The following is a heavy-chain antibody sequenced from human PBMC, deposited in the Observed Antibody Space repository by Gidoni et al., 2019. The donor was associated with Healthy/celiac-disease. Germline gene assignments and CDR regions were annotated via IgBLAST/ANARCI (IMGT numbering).Heavy chain of an antibody. CDR1: GYTFTSYG. Sequence: QVQLVQSGAEVKKPGASVKVSCKASGYTFTSYGISWVRQAPGQGLEWMGWISAYNGNTNYAQKLQGRVTMTTDTSTSTAYMELRSLRSDDTAVYYCARDKTIAYGTVTNGIWRELDYWGQGTLVTVSS. CDR3: ARDKTIAYGTVTNGIWRELDY. V-gene: IGHV1-18*01. J-gene: IGHJ4*02. D-gene: IGHD4-17*01. CDR2: ISAYNGNT.